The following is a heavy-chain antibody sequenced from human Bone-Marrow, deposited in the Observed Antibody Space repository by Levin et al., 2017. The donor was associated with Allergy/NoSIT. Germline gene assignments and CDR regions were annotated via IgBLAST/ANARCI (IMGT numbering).Heavy chain of an antibody. Sequence: GESLKISCKTSGFTFTSYGISWVRQAPGQGFEWMGWVSGYNGDTNYAEKFQGRITMTADTSTTTAYMELRSLRSDDTAVYYCARGFAGSGSWYFDHWGQGALVTVSS. D-gene: IGHD3-10*01. CDR1: GFTFTSYG. CDR3: ARGFAGSGSWYFDH. J-gene: IGHJ4*02. CDR2: VSGYNGDT. V-gene: IGHV1-18*01.